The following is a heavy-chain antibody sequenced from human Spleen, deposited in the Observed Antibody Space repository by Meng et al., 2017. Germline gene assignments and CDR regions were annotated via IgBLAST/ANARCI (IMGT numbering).Heavy chain of an antibody. CDR3: ARGSWDSNNLFSPNHLAY. D-gene: IGHD1-1*01. V-gene: IGHV5-51*01. CDR2: IYPGDSDT. CDR1: AYTFTNYW. Sequence: GGSLRLSCKASAYTFTNYWIDWVRQMPGKGLEWMGIIYPGDSDTRYSPSFQGQVTISADDSINTAYLRWSSLKASDTAMYYCARGSWDSNNLFSPNHLAYWGQGTLVTVSS. J-gene: IGHJ4*02.